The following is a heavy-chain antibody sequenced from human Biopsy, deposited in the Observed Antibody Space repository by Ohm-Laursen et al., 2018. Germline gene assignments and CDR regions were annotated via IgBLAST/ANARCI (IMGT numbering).Heavy chain of an antibody. CDR1: GGTFINYA. CDR2: IIPMFGTA. Sequence: GASVKVSCKASGGTFINYAISWVRQAPGRGLEWMGGIIPMFGTANYAQMFQGRVTISAGESTSTSYMELSSLTTEDTAIYYCARGPHSGSHSCFDYWGRGTLVTVSS. V-gene: IGHV1-69*13. J-gene: IGHJ4*02. CDR3: ARGPHSGSHSCFDY. D-gene: IGHD1-26*01.